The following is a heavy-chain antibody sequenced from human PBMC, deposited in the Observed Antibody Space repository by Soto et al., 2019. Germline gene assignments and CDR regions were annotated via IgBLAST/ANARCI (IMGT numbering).Heavy chain of an antibody. V-gene: IGHV1-18*04. Sequence: GASVKVSCKASGYTFRSYGISWVRQAPGQGLEWVGWISAYNGDTHYAPKFQDRITLATETSTDTAYMELRSLRLDDTAVYYCARVWSRYYNKRARIWFYWGKESLVTVPS. CDR1: GYTFRSYG. CDR3: ARVWSRYYNKRARIWFY. J-gene: IGHJ4*02. D-gene: IGHD3-3*01. CDR2: ISAYNGDT.